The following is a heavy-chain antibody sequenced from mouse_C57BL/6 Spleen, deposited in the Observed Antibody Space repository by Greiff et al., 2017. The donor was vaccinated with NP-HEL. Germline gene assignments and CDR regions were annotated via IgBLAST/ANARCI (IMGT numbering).Heavy chain of an antibody. D-gene: IGHD1-1*01. CDR1: GYTFTEYT. Sequence: QVQLQQSGAELVKPGASVKLSCKASGYTFTEYTIHWVKQRPGKGLEWIGWFYPGSGSIKYNEKFKDKATLTADKSYSTVYMELSRLTSEGTADDFCAKHEDNGTTVVAFDYWGQGTTLTVSS. CDR3: AKHEDNGTTVVAFDY. V-gene: IGHV1-62-2*01. CDR2: FYPGSGSI. J-gene: IGHJ2*01.